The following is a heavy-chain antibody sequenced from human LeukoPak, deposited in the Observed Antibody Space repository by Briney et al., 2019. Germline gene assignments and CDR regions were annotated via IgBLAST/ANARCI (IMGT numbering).Heavy chain of an antibody. D-gene: IGHD6-19*01. J-gene: IGHJ4*02. CDR1: GYSFTNYW. CDR3: ARHRYSRGWWGTDY. V-gene: IGHV5-51*01. CDR2: INPGDSDT. Sequence: GESLKISCKGSGYSFTNYWLGWVRQMPGKGLEWMGIINPGDSDTRYSPSLQGQVTVSVDKSITTAYLQWSSLKASDTAMYYCARHRYSRGWWGTDYWGQGTLVTVSS.